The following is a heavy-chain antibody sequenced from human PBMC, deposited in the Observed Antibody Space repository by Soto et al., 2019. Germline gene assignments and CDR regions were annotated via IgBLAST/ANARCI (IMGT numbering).Heavy chain of an antibody. CDR1: GGSISSGDYY. CDR3: ASIFSSSWLNSYYYYYGMDV. Sequence: SETLSLTCTVSGGSISSGDYYWSWIRQPPGKGLEWIGYIYYSGSTYYNPSLKSRVTISVDTSKNQFSLKLSSVTAADTAVYYCASIFSSSWLNSYYYYYGMDVWGQGTTVTVSS. CDR2: IYYSGST. D-gene: IGHD6-13*01. V-gene: IGHV4-30-4*01. J-gene: IGHJ6*02.